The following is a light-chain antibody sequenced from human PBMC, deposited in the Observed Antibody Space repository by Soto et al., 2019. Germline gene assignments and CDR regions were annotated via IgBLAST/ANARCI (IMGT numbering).Light chain of an antibody. CDR2: WSS. Sequence: DIVMTQSPDSLAVSLGERATINCKSSQSVLSSSNNKNNLAWFQQKPGQPPKLHIYWSSTRESGVPVRFSGSGSGTDFTLTISGLQAEDVALYYCQQYYSTPWTFGQGTKVEVK. CDR3: QQYYSTPWT. V-gene: IGKV4-1*01. CDR1: QSVLSSSNNKNN. J-gene: IGKJ1*01.